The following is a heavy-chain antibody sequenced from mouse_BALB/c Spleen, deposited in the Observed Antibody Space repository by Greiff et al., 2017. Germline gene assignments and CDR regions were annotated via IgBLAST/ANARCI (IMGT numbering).Heavy chain of an antibody. D-gene: IGHD1-1*01. CDR1: GYTFTDYA. J-gene: IGHJ2*01. Sequence: QVQLQQSGAELVRPGVSVKISCKGSGYTFTDYAMHWVKQSHAKSLEWIGVISTYYGDASYNQKFKGKATMTVDKSSSTAYMELARLTSEDSAIYYCARPTTVVAPGYWGQGTTLTVSS. CDR3: ARPTTVVAPGY. V-gene: IGHV1S137*01. CDR2: ISTYYGDA.